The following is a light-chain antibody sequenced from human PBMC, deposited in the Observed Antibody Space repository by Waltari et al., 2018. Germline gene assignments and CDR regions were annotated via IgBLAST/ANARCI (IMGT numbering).Light chain of an antibody. J-gene: IGKJ1*01. CDR2: EAS. Sequence: DIQMTQSPSTLSASVGDRVPITFRASQNINNWLAWYQQTPGRAPKLLIYEASSLESGVPSRFRGSGSGTLFTLTITSLQPDDVALYYCQQYKTFSRTFGQGTQVEIK. V-gene: IGKV1-5*01. CDR3: QQYKTFSRT. CDR1: QNINNW.